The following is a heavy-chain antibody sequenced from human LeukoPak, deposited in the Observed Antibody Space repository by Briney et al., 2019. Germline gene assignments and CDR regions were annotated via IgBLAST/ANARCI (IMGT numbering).Heavy chain of an antibody. D-gene: IGHD3-10*01. CDR3: ASRRVLWFGELDY. V-gene: IGHV3-53*01. CDR1: GFTVSSNY. J-gene: IGHJ4*02. CDR2: IYSGGST. Sequence: GGSLRLSCAASGFTVSSNYMSWVRQAPGKGLEWVSVIYSGGSTYYADSVKGRFTISRDNSKNTLYLQMNSLRAEDTAVYYCASRRVLWFGELDYWGQGTLVTVSS.